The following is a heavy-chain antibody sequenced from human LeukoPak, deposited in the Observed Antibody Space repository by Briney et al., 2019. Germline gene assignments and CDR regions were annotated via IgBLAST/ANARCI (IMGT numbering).Heavy chain of an antibody. CDR1: GFSFSNYV. CDR2: ISGSGGTT. CDR3: AKDSVSTVTTNYFDY. V-gene: IGHV3-23*01. J-gene: IGHJ4*02. D-gene: IGHD4-17*01. Sequence: PGGSLRLSCVAAGFSFSNYVMSWVRQAPGKGLEWVSSISGSGGTTYYGDSVKGRFSISRDNSRNTLYLQMNSLRAEDTAAYYCAKDSVSTVTTNYFDYWGQGTLVTVSS.